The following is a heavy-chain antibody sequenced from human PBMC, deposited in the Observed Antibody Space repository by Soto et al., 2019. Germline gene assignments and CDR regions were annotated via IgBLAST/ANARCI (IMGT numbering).Heavy chain of an antibody. CDR1: GFTFSSYA. J-gene: IGHJ4*02. Sequence: QIQLVESGGGVVQPGRSLRLSCAASGFTFSSYAMHWVRQAPGKGLEWVAIISYDGSNEYYADSVKGRFTISRDNSKNTLYLQMDSLRVEDTAVYYCARGNSSSSAAFDYWVQGTLVTVSS. D-gene: IGHD6-13*01. CDR3: ARGNSSSSAAFDY. V-gene: IGHV3-30-3*01. CDR2: ISYDGSNE.